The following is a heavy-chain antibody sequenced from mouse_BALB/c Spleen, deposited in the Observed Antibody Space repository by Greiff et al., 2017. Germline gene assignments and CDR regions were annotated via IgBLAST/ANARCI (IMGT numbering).Heavy chain of an antibody. CDR2: ISYSGST. V-gene: IGHV3-2*02. CDR3: ARSGDGYYEGFAY. D-gene: IGHD2-3*01. CDR1: GYSITSDYA. Sequence: EVKLQESGPGLVKPSQSLSLTCTVTGYSITSDYAWNWIRQFPGNKLEWMGYISYSGSTSYNPSLKSRISITRDTSKNQFFLQLNSVTTEDTATYYCARSGDGYYEGFAYWGQGTLVTVSA. J-gene: IGHJ3*01.